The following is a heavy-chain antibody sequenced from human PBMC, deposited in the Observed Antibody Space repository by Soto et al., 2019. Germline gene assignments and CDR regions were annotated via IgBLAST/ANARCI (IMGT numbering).Heavy chain of an antibody. CDR2: ISSSGSTI. V-gene: IGHV3-48*03. Sequence: AGGSLRLSCAASGFTFSSYEMNWVRQAPGKGLEWVSYISSSGSTIYYADSVKGRFTISRDNAKNSLYLQMNSLRAEDTAVHYCARWESSSSAGEDYYYGMDVWGQGTTVTVSS. CDR3: ARWESSSSAGEDYYYGMDV. D-gene: IGHD6-6*01. J-gene: IGHJ6*02. CDR1: GFTFSSYE.